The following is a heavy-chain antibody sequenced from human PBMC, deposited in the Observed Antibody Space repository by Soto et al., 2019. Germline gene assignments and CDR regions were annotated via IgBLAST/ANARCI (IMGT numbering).Heavy chain of an antibody. CDR1: GGSFSGYY. V-gene: IGHV4-34*01. J-gene: IGHJ5*02. CDR3: ARGGYCSGGSCYSSRGWFDP. Sequence: SETLSLTCAVYGGSFSGYYWSWIRQPPGKGLEWIGEINHSGSTNYNPSLKSRVTISVDTSKNQFSLKLSSVTAADTAVYYCARGGYCSGGSCYSSRGWFDPWGQGTLVTVSS. D-gene: IGHD2-15*01. CDR2: INHSGST.